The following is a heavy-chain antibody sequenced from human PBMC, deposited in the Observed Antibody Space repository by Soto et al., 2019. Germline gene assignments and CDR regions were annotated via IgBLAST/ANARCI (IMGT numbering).Heavy chain of an antibody. V-gene: IGHV5-51*01. CDR2: IYPGDSDT. Sequence: GESLKISCKGSGYSFTSYWIGWVRQMPGKGLEWMGIIYPGDSDTRYSPSFQGQVTISADKPISTAYLQWSSLKASDTAMYYCARQPTTVVRDYYYGMDVWGQGTTVTVSS. J-gene: IGHJ6*02. D-gene: IGHD4-17*01. CDR1: GYSFTSYW. CDR3: ARQPTTVVRDYYYGMDV.